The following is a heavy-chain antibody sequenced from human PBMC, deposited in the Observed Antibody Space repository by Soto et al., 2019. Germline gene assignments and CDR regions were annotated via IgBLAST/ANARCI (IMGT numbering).Heavy chain of an antibody. CDR2: IIPIFGTA. CDR1: GGTFSSYA. Sequence: QVQLVQSGAEVKKPGSSVKVSCKASGGTFSSYAISWVRQAPGQGLEWMGGIIPIFGTANYAQKFQGRVTITADESTSTAYMELSSLRSEDTAVYYCATGPPPLAAYCSGGSCPFDYWGQGTLVTVSS. V-gene: IGHV1-69*01. CDR3: ATGPPPLAAYCSGGSCPFDY. D-gene: IGHD2-15*01. J-gene: IGHJ4*02.